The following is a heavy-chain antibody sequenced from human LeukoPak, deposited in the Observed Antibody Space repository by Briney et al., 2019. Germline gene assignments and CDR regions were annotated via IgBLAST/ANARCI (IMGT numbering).Heavy chain of an antibody. V-gene: IGHV3-30-3*01. CDR1: GFTFSSYA. CDR3: ARDRLCRGCPNYYYYGMDV. D-gene: IGHD2-15*01. CDR2: ISYDGSNK. J-gene: IGHJ6*02. Sequence: GGSLRLSCAASGFTFSSYAMHWVRQAPGKGLEWVAVISYDGSNKYYADSVKGRFTISRDNSKNTLYLQMNSLRAEDTAVYYCARDRLCRGCPNYYYYGMDVWGQGTTVTVSS.